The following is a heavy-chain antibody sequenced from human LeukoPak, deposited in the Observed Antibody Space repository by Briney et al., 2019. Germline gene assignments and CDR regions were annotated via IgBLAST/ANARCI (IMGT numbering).Heavy chain of an antibody. Sequence: GGSLRLSCAASGFTFSSWVRQAPGKGLEWVSTISGSGGSRSYADSVKGRFTISRDNSKNTLYLQMNSLSVEDTAIYYCARIATGGPLDWGQGTLVIVSS. CDR3: ARIATGGPLD. J-gene: IGHJ4*02. CDR2: ISGSGGSR. CDR1: GFTFSS. D-gene: IGHD2-8*02. V-gene: IGHV3-23*01.